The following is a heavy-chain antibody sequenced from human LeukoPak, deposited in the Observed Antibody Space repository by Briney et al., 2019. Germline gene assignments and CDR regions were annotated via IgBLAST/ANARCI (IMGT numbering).Heavy chain of an antibody. J-gene: IGHJ4*02. CDR3: ARVRVIVVTDYCGGDCSSDY. Sequence: ASVKVSFKASGYTFTNYGISWVRQAPGQGLEWMGWISPYNGNTNYAQKVQGRVTITTDTSTSTAYMELRSLRSDDTAVYYCARVRVIVVTDYCGGDCSSDYWGQGTPVTVSS. D-gene: IGHD2-21*02. V-gene: IGHV1-18*01. CDR2: ISPYNGNT. CDR1: GYTFTNYG.